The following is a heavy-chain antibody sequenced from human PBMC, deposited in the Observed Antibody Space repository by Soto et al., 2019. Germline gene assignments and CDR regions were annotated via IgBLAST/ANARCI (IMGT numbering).Heavy chain of an antibody. J-gene: IGHJ4*02. V-gene: IGHV1-18*01. CDR3: ARRHGDPSSAAGFDY. D-gene: IGHD2-15*01. CDR1: GSIFTDFS. CDR2: IGTYSGRS. Sequence: QIQLVQSGAEVQRPGASVKVSCQASGSIFTDFSISWVRQAPGQGLEWIGWIGTYSGRSDSAQKVRGRLTMTTDTSTTTAYMDLRSLRFDDTAVYYCARRHGDPSSAAGFDYWGQGTLVSVSS.